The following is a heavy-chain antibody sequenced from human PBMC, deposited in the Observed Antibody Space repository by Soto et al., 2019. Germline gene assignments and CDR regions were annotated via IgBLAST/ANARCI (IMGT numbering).Heavy chain of an antibody. CDR1: GGSFSGYY. CDR3: ARGWGRIFDY. J-gene: IGHJ4*02. D-gene: IGHD7-27*01. Sequence: QVQLQQWGAGLLKPSETLSLTCAVYGGSFSGYYWSWIRQPPGKGLEWIGEINHSGSTNYNPSLKSRVTISVDTSKNQFSLKLSSVTAAYTDVYYCARGWGRIFDYWGQGTLVTVSS. V-gene: IGHV4-34*01. CDR2: INHSGST.